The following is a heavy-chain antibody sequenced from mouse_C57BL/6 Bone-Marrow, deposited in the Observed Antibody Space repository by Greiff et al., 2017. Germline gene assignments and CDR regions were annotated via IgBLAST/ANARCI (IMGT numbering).Heavy chain of an antibody. CDR3: AIDGYYWFAY. D-gene: IGHD2-3*01. CDR1: GYSFTGYY. Sequence: VKLQQSGPELVKPGASVKISCKASGYSFTGYYMNWVKQSPEKSLEWIGEMNPSTGGTTYNQKFKAKATLTVDKSSSTAYMQLKGLTSEDAAVYYCAIDGYYWFAYWGQGTLVTVSA. V-gene: IGHV1-42*01. J-gene: IGHJ3*01. CDR2: MNPSTGGT.